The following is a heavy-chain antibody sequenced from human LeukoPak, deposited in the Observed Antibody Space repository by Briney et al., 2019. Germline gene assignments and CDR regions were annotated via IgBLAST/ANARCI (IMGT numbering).Heavy chain of an antibody. J-gene: IGHJ4*02. V-gene: IGHV3-11*01. CDR1: GFTFSDYY. CDR2: ISSSGSTI. Sequence: PGGSLRLSCAASGFTFSDYYMSWIRQAPGKGLEWVSYISSSGSTIYYADSVKGRFTISRDNSKNKLYLQMNSLRAEDTAVYYCAKDLLGYCSSTSCYSGDYYFDYWGQGTLVTVSS. CDR3: AKDLLGYCSSTSCYSGDYYFDY. D-gene: IGHD2-2*01.